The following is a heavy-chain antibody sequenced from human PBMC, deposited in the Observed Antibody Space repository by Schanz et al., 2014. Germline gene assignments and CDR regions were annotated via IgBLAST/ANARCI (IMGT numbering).Heavy chain of an antibody. CDR2: ILPSSGGT. Sequence: QVQLVQSGAEVKKPGASVILSCKASGYTFTNFYIQWVRQAPGQGLEWMGWILPSSGGTKFAQKFQDRLTMTRDATISTAYMEVSSLRYDDTAVYYCARELDTVATRDAAFDLWGQGTMVTVSS. J-gene: IGHJ3*01. V-gene: IGHV1-2*02. D-gene: IGHD5-12*01. CDR3: ARELDTVATRDAAFDL. CDR1: GYTFTNFY.